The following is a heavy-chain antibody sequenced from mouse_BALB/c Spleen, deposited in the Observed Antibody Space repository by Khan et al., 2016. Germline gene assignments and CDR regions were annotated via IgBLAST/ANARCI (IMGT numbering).Heavy chain of an antibody. V-gene: IGHV3-2*02. CDR1: GYSITSGYG. CDR3: ARTARIKY. J-gene: IGHJ2*01. CDR2: ISYSGST. D-gene: IGHD1-2*01. Sequence: EVQLQESGPGLVKPSQSLSLTCTVTGYSITSGYGWNWIRQFPGNKLEWMGYISYSGSTNYNPSLQSRISITRNTSKNQFFLQLNSVTTEDTATYYCARTARIKYWGQGTTLTVSS.